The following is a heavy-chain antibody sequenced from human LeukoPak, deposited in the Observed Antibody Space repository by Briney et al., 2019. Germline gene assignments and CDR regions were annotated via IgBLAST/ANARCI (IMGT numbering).Heavy chain of an antibody. CDR2: IYYSGST. CDR1: GGSISSGGYY. J-gene: IGHJ4*02. V-gene: IGHV4-31*03. CDR3: ATARERRPSGRLDY. Sequence: PSQTLSLTCTVSGGSISSGGYYWSWIRQHPGKGLEWIGYIYYSGSTYYNPSLKSRVAISVDTSKNQFSLKLSSVTAADTAVYYCATARERRPSGRLDYWGQGTLVTVSS.